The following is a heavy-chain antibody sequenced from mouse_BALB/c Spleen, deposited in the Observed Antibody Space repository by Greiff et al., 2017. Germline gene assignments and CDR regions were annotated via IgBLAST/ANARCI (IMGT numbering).Heavy chain of an antibody. CDR3: TREGLITTDY. J-gene: IGHJ2*01. Sequence: VQLQQPGAELVKPGASVKMSCKASGYTFTSYWMHWVKQRPGQGLEWIGTIDPSDSYTSYNQKFKGKATLTVDTSSSTAYMQLSSLTSEDSAVYYCTREGLITTDYWGQGTTLTVSS. CDR1: GYTFTSYW. CDR2: IDPSDSYT. D-gene: IGHD1-1*01. V-gene: IGHV1S127*01.